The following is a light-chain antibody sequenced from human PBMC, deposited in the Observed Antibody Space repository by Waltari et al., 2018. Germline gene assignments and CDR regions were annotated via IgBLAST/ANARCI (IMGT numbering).Light chain of an antibody. V-gene: IGLV2-23*02. CDR3: CSYAGLGIYV. CDR2: EVT. J-gene: IGLJ1*01. CDR1: SSDVGNYDL. Sequence: QSGLTQPASVSGSPGQSITMSCTGTSSDVGNYDLVSWYQQYPGKAPQLMVYEVTRLDVGFSDLFSGSKSGNTASLTIYGLQSEDEADYYCCSYAGLGIYVFGTGTKVTVL.